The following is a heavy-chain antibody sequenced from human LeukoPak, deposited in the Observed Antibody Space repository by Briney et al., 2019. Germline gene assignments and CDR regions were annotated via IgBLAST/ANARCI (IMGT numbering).Heavy chain of an antibody. D-gene: IGHD2-15*01. V-gene: IGHV3-23*01. J-gene: IGHJ4*02. CDR2: MSSGDDGR. Sequence: TGGSLRLSCATSGFSFSSYAMSWVRQAPGKGLEWVSAMSSGDDGRYYAASVRGRFTISRDTSRSTLYLQMNSLRAEDAAVYYCAKAPVTSCRGAFCYPFDYWGQGTLVTVSS. CDR1: GFSFSSYA. CDR3: AKAPVTSCRGAFCYPFDY.